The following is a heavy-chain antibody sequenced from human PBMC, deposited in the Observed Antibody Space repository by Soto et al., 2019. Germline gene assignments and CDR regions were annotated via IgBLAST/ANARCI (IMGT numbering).Heavy chain of an antibody. J-gene: IGHJ4*02. CDR3: ARQSPGSTGWFLVS. V-gene: IGHV4-34*10. CDR1: GGSVNGYY. D-gene: IGHD6-19*01. Sequence: PSETLSLTCAVYGGSVNGYYWNWIRQPPGKGLEWIGEINHTGGTHYNPSFQGHVTISVDKSATTAYLQWRSLRASDTAIYFCARQSPGSTGWFLVSWGQGTLVTVSS. CDR2: INHTGGT.